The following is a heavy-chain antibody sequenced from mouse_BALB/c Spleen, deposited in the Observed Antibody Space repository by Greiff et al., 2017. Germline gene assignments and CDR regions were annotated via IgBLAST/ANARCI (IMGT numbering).Heavy chain of an antibody. CDR2: INPGSGGT. V-gene: IGHV1-54*01. CDR1: GYAFTNYL. CDR3: ARSTMITTRVAY. D-gene: IGHD2-4*01. J-gene: IGHJ3*01. Sequence: VQLQESGAELVRPGTSVKVSCKASGYAFTNYLIEWVKQRPGQGLEWIGVINPGSGGTNYNEKFKGKATLTADKSSSTAYMQLSSLTSDDSAVYFCARSTMITTRVAYWGQGTLVTVSA.